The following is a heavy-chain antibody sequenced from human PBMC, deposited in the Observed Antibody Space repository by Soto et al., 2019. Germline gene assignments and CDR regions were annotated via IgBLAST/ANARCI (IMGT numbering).Heavy chain of an antibody. Sequence: EVQVVESGGGLVQPGGSLRLSCAASGFTFSSYWMHWVRQVPGEGLVWVSRVNSDGSRTSYADSVKGRFTISRDNAKNTLHLQMNSLRAEDTAVYYCARGDESNYDYYYMDVWGKGTTVTVSS. CDR3: ARGDESNYDYYYMDV. D-gene: IGHD6-6*01. CDR2: VNSDGSRT. J-gene: IGHJ6*03. CDR1: GFTFSSYW. V-gene: IGHV3-74*01.